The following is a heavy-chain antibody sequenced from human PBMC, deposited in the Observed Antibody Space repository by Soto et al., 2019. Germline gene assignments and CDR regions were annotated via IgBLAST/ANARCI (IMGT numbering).Heavy chain of an antibody. D-gene: IGHD3-22*01. CDR1: GFTVSSNY. CDR2: IYSGGST. Sequence: PGGSLRLSCAASGFTVSSNYMSWVRQAPGKGLEWVSVIYSGGSTYYADSVKGRFTISRDNSKNTLYLQMNSLRDEDTAVYYCASPGPNYYDSSSDGRLGYWGQGTLVTVSS. V-gene: IGHV3-53*01. CDR3: ASPGPNYYDSSSDGRLGY. J-gene: IGHJ4*02.